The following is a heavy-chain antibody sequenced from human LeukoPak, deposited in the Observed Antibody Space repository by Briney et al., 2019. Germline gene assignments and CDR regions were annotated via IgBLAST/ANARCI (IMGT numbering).Heavy chain of an antibody. J-gene: IGHJ4*02. V-gene: IGHV3-7*01. CDR1: VYTFRSYY. CDR3: ARDIAAAGLFFDY. D-gene: IGHD6-13*01. CDR2: MKYDVSEK. Sequence: PGGSLRLSCAASVYTFRSYYLSWVRQAPGKGLECGANMKYDVSEKDYVDSVKGRFTIPRDNAKNSLYLQMNSLRAEDTAVYYCARDIAAAGLFFDYWVQGTLVTVSS.